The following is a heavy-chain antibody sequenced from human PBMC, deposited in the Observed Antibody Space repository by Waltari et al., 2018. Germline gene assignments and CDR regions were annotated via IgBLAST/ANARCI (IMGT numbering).Heavy chain of an antibody. V-gene: IGHV3-74*03. D-gene: IGHD7-27*01. Sequence: EVQLVESGGALVQPGGSLRLSCATSGFTFSRYWMHWVRQAPGKGLMCVSHIERDESRTTYADSGKGRFTISRDNAKNTVYLQMNSLRDEDTAVYYCVRDEPGDGLDYWGQGTLVTVSS. CDR1: GFTFSRYW. J-gene: IGHJ4*02. CDR3: VRDEPGDGLDY. CDR2: IERDESRT.